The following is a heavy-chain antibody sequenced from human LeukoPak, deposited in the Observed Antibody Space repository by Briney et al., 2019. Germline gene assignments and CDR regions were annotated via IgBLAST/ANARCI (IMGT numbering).Heavy chain of an antibody. J-gene: IGHJ6*03. CDR3: ARHYYYYHYMDV. Sequence: SETLSLTCAVSGYSISSGYYWGWIRRPPGKGLEWIGSIYHSGSTYYNPSLKSRVTISVDTSKNQFSLKLSSVTAADTAVYYCARHYYYYHYMDVWGKGTTVTVSS. V-gene: IGHV4-38-2*01. CDR2: IYHSGST. CDR1: GYSISSGYY.